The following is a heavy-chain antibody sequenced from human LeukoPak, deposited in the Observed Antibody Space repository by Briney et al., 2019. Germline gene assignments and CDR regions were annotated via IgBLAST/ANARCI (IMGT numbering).Heavy chain of an antibody. CDR1: GGSFSGYY. CDR3: ARGFYCTNGVCYTRSSVAYYYYGMDV. V-gene: IGHV4-34*01. Sequence: PSETLSLTCAVYGGSFSGYYWSWIRQPPGKGLEWIGEINHSGSTNYNPSLKSRVTISVDTSKSQFSLKLSSVTAADTAVYYCARGFYCTNGVCYTRSSVAYYYYGMDVWGQGTTVTVSS. J-gene: IGHJ6*02. D-gene: IGHD2-8*01. CDR2: INHSGST.